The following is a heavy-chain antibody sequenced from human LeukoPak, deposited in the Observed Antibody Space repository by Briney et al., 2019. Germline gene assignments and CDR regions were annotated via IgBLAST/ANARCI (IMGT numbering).Heavy chain of an antibody. CDR2: TYYRSKWYN. Sequence: SQTPSLTCAISGDSVSSNRAAWNWIRQSPSRGLEWLGRTYYRSKWYNDYAVSVKSRITINPDTSKNQFSLQLNSVTPEDTAVYYCARAATGEGGNYFDYWGQGTLVTVSS. V-gene: IGHV6-1*01. J-gene: IGHJ4*02. CDR3: ARAATGEGGNYFDY. D-gene: IGHD7-27*01. CDR1: GDSVSSNRAA.